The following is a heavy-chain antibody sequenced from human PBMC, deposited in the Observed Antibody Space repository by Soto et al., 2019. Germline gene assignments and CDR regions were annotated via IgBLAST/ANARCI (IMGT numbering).Heavy chain of an antibody. Sequence: PSETLSLTCTVSGGSISSYYWSWIRQPPGKGLEWIGYIYYSGSTNYNPSLKSRVTISVDTSKNQFSLKLSSVTAADTAVYYCANTPLPAAIEDLYYFDYWGQGTLVTVSS. CDR1: GGSISSYY. CDR3: ANTPLPAAIEDLYYFDY. D-gene: IGHD2-2*01. J-gene: IGHJ4*02. CDR2: IYYSGST. V-gene: IGHV4-59*01.